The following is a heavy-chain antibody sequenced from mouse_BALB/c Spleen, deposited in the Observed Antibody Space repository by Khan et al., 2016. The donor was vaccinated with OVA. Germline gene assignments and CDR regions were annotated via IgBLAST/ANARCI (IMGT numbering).Heavy chain of an antibody. CDR3: ARGTSYWGCGV. J-gene: IGHJ1*01. D-gene: IGHD3-3*01. CDR2: INTYTGEP. V-gene: IGHV9-1*02. Sequence: QIQLVQSGPELKKPGETVKISCKASGYTFTNYGMNWVKQAPGKGLKWMGWINTYTGEPTYTDDFQGRFAFSLETSASTAYLQINNLKNEDMATYFWARGTSYWGCGVWGAGTTVTVS. CDR1: GYTFTNYG.